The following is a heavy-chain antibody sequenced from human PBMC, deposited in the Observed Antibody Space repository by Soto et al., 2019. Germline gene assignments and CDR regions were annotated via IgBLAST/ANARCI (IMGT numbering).Heavy chain of an antibody. CDR1: GGSISSGAYS. CDR3: ARWMRSGGYFRSFDL. V-gene: IGHV4-30-2*01. D-gene: IGHD2-15*01. J-gene: IGHJ6*02. Sequence: SETLSLTCAVSGGSISSGAYSWSWLRQPPGRGLEWIGFISHTGITYYNPSLKSRVTISVDISKNQFSLNVSSVIAADTAVYYCARWMRSGGYFRSFDLWGQGTMVPVSS. CDR2: ISHTGIT.